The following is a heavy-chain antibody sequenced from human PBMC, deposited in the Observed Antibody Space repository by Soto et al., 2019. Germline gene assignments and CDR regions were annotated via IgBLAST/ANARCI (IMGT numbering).Heavy chain of an antibody. Sequence: QVQLVQSGAVVKKPGSSVKVSCKASGGTFSSYTISWVRQAPGQGLEWMGRIIPILGIANYAQKFQGRVTITADKSTSTAYMELSSLRSEDTAVYYCARAHMVRGVIPFDYWGQGTLVTVSS. CDR3: ARAHMVRGVIPFDY. V-gene: IGHV1-69*02. D-gene: IGHD3-10*01. CDR2: IIPILGIA. CDR1: GGTFSSYT. J-gene: IGHJ4*02.